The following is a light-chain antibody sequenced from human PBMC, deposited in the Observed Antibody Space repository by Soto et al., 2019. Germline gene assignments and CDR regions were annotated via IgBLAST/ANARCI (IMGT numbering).Light chain of an antibody. Sequence: DIQITQSPSTLSASVGDRVTITCRASQSITTWLAWYQQKPGKAPKLLSYKASSLESGVPSRFSGSGSGTEFTLTISSLQPDDFATYYCQQYDSYSLWMFGQGTKVEIK. V-gene: IGKV1-5*03. CDR3: QQYDSYSLWM. J-gene: IGKJ1*01. CDR2: KAS. CDR1: QSITTW.